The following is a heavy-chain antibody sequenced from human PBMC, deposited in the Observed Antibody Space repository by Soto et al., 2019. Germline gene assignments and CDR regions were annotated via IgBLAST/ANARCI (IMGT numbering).Heavy chain of an antibody. Sequence: SETLSLTCTVSGGSISSYYWSWIRQTPGKGLEWIGYIYYSGSTNYNPSLKSRVTISVDTSKNQFSLKLSSVTAADTAVYYCARAGRYSYGLRDTIDWFDPWGQGTLVTVSS. CDR2: IYYSGST. V-gene: IGHV4-59*01. J-gene: IGHJ5*02. D-gene: IGHD5-18*01. CDR3: ARAGRYSYGLRDTIDWFDP. CDR1: GGSISSYY.